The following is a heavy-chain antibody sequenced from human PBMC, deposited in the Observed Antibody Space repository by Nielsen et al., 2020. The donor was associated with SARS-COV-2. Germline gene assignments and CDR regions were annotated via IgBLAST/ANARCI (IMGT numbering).Heavy chain of an antibody. CDR2: ISGSGGGA. Sequence: GESLKISCAASGFTFSSYAMSWVRQAPGKGLECVSAISGSGGGAYYADSVKGRFTISRDNAKSSLYLQMNSLRAEDTAVYYCARYRAQGFMGFDYWGQGSLVTVSS. J-gene: IGHJ4*02. V-gene: IGHV3-23*01. CDR3: ARYRAQGFMGFDY. D-gene: IGHD3-16*01. CDR1: GFTFSSYA.